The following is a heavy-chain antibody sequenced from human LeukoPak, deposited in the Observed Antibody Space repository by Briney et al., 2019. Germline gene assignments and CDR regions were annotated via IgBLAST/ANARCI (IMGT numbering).Heavy chain of an antibody. J-gene: IGHJ4*02. Sequence: SETLSLTCSVSGGSISSSSYYWGWIRQPPGKGLEWIGSIDYSGSPSNNPSLRSRVTTSVETSKNQFSLKLSSVTAADTAVYYCARDGWFGELLDYWGQGTLVIVSS. V-gene: IGHV4-39*07. CDR3: ARDGWFGELLDY. CDR1: GGSISSSSYY. CDR2: IDYSGSP. D-gene: IGHD3-10*01.